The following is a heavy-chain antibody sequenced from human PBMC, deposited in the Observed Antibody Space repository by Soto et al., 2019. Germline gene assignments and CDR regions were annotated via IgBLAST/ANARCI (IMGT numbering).Heavy chain of an antibody. CDR3: ARDYYGMDV. V-gene: IGHV4-30-2*06. CDR2: TYQSGSA. CDR1: GGSITSGGYS. J-gene: IGHJ6*02. Sequence: QLQLQESGSGLVKPSQTLSLTCTVSGGSITSGGYSWTWIRQSPGKGLEWIGYTYQSGSAYYNPSLKSQVTISVDRSKNQFSQNLTSVTAADTAVYYCARDYYGMDVWGQGTTVTVAS.